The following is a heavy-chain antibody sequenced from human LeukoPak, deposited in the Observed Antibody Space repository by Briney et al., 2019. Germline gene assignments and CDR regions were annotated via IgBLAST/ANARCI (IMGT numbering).Heavy chain of an antibody. Sequence: PGGSLRLSCAASGFTFSSYSMSWVRQAPGKGLEWVSYISSSSSTIYYADSVKGRFTISRDNAKNSLYLQMNSLRAEDTAVYYCARDPGMATILFLDYWGQGTLVTVSS. J-gene: IGHJ4*02. CDR2: ISSSSSTI. V-gene: IGHV3-48*01. D-gene: IGHD5-24*01. CDR3: ARDPGMATILFLDY. CDR1: GFTFSSYS.